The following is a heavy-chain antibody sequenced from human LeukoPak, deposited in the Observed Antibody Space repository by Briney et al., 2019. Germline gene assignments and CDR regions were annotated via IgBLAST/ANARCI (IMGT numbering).Heavy chain of an antibody. D-gene: IGHD2-2*01. CDR1: GYTFTGYY. J-gene: IGHJ6*02. CDR2: INPNSGGT. CDR3: ARVAGDIVVDYGMDV. Sequence: ASVKVSCKASGYTFTGYYMHWGRQAPGQGLEWMGWINPNSGGTNYAQKFQGRVTMTRDTSISTAYMELSRLRSDDTAVYYCARVAGDIVVDYGMDVWGQGTTVTVSS. V-gene: IGHV1-2*02.